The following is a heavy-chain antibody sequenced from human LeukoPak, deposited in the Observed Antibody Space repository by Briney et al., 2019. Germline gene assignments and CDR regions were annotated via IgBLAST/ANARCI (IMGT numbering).Heavy chain of an antibody. CDR1: GFTFSSYA. Sequence: GGSLRLSCAASGFTFSSYAMSWVRQAPGKGLVWVSVIYTGGTTYYADSVKGRFTISRDNSKNTLYLQMNSLRAEDTAVYYCARDVAAPGGVYFDYWGQGTLVTVSS. D-gene: IGHD3-16*01. CDR3: ARDVAAPGGVYFDY. V-gene: IGHV3-66*01. J-gene: IGHJ4*02. CDR2: IYTGGTT.